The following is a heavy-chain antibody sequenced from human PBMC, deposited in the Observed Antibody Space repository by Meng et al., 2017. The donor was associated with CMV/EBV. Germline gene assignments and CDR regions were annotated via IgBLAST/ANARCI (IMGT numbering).Heavy chain of an antibody. V-gene: IGHV3-30*02. J-gene: IGHJ6*02. Sequence: GESLKISCAASGFTFSSYGMHWVRQAPGKGLKWVAFIRYDGSNKYYADSVKGRFTISRDNSKNTLYLQMNSLRAEDTAVYYCAKDPPPVLLIAAAGTPSYGMDVWGQGTTVTVSS. D-gene: IGHD6-13*01. CDR3: AKDPPPVLLIAAAGTPSYGMDV. CDR1: GFTFSSYG. CDR2: IRYDGSNK.